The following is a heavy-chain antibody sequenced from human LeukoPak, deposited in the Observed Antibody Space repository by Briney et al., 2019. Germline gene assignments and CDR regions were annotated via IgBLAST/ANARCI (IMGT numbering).Heavy chain of an antibody. CDR2: ISGSGGST. CDR1: GFTFSRYA. J-gene: IGHJ4*02. Sequence: LSGGSLRLSCAASGFTFSRYAMSWVRQAPGKGLEWVSAISGSGGSTYYADSVKGRFTISRDNSKNTLYLQMNCLRAEDTAVYYCARDLSGSYTCDYWGQGTLVTVSS. V-gene: IGHV3-23*01. D-gene: IGHD1-26*01. CDR3: ARDLSGSYTCDY.